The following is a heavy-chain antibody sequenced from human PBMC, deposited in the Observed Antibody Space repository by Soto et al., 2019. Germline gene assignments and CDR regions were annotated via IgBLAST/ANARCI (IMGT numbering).Heavy chain of an antibody. CDR3: AKAEFDY. V-gene: IGHV3-23*01. CDR1: GFTFSSYA. Sequence: EVQLLESGGNLVQPGGSLRLSSAASGFTFSSYAMSWVRQAPGKGLEWVSGISGSGENTSYADSVQGRFTISRDNSKNMLSLQMNSLTVEDTAVYFCAKAEFDYWGQGTLVTVSS. CDR2: ISGSGENT. J-gene: IGHJ4*02.